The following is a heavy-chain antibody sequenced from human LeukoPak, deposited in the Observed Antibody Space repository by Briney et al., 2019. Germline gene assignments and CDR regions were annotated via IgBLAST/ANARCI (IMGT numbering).Heavy chain of an antibody. CDR1: GGSISSGGYS. J-gene: IGHJ4*02. CDR3: ARGGVGSGSSQLDY. CDR2: IYHSGST. V-gene: IGHV4-30-2*01. Sequence: SETLSLTCAVSGGSISSGGYSWSWIRQPPGKGLEWIGYIYHSGSTYYNPSLKSRVTISVDRSKNQFSLKLSSVTAADTAVYYCARGGVGSGSSQLDYWGQGTLVTVSS. D-gene: IGHD3-10*01.